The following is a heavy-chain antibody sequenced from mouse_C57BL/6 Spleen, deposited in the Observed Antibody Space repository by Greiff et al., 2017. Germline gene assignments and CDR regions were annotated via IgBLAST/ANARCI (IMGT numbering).Heavy chain of an antibody. Sequence: EVQLQQSGPELVKPGASVKISCKASGYTFTDYYMNWVKQSHGKSLEWIGDINPNNGGTSYNQKFKGKATLTVDKSSSTAYMELRSLTSEDSAVYYCARGYEMGDDYPAWFAYWGQGTLVTVSA. V-gene: IGHV1-26*01. D-gene: IGHD2-4*01. CDR3: ARGYEMGDDYPAWFAY. CDR1: GYTFTDYY. J-gene: IGHJ3*01. CDR2: INPNNGGT.